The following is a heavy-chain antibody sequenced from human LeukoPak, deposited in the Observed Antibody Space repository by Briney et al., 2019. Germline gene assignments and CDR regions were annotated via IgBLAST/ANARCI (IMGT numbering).Heavy chain of an antibody. CDR1: GYTITSYD. V-gene: IGHV1-8*01. CDR3: ARDGIVGAGRPY. Sequence: ASVKVSCKASGYTITSYDINWVRQATRQGLEWMGWMNPNSGNTGYAQKFQGRVTMTRNTSISTAYMELSSLRSEDTAVYYCARDGIVGAGRPYWGQGTLVTVSS. D-gene: IGHD1-26*01. J-gene: IGHJ4*02. CDR2: MNPNSGNT.